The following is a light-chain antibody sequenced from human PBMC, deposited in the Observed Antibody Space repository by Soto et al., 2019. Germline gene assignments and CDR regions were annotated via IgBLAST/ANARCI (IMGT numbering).Light chain of an antibody. J-gene: IGKJ1*01. CDR2: GAS. Sequence: DIQMTQSPSSLSASVGDRVTITCRASQSIISHLNWYQQKPGKAPKVLIYGASTLESGVPSRFTGSGSGTDFTLTISSLQPEDFATYYCQHYNSYGTFGQGTKVDIK. CDR3: QHYNSYGT. V-gene: IGKV1-39*01. CDR1: QSIISH.